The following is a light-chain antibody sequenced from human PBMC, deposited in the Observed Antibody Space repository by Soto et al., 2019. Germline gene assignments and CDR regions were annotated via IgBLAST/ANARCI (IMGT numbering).Light chain of an antibody. CDR3: QQRSDWPFLT. Sequence: EIFLTLSPVTLSLSPGESATLSCRASQSVSGYLAWYQQRPGQAPRLLISETSIRATGVPARFRGSGFGTDFTLTITSLEPEDFAVYYCQQRSDWPFLTFGGGTRVDFK. V-gene: IGKV3-11*01. CDR1: QSVSGY. CDR2: ETS. J-gene: IGKJ4*01.